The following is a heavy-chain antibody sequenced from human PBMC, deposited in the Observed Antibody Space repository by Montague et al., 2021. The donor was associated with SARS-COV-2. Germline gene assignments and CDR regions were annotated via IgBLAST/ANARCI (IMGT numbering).Heavy chain of an antibody. CDR3: ATVFGGCSATSCYLYN. Sequence: SETLSLTCAVSGDSMSSNNWWTWVRQSPGKGLEWIGEIHHIVGTXYNPPLKSRVSISVDKSRNQFPLNLNSVTAADTAFYYCATVFGGCSATSCYLYNWGRGTLVTVSS. J-gene: IGHJ4*02. CDR1: GDSMSSNNW. D-gene: IGHD2-2*01. V-gene: IGHV4-4*02. CDR2: IHHIVGT.